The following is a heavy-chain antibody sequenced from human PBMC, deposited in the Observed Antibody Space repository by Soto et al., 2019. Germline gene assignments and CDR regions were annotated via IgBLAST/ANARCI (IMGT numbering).Heavy chain of an antibody. V-gene: IGHV1-69*02. Sequence: QVQLVQSGAEVKKPGSSVKVSCKASGGTFSSYTISWVRQAPGQGLEWMGRIIPILGIANYAQKFQGRVTVTADKSTSTAFMELSSLRSEDTSVYYGALGVPAAKHYWGQGTLVTVSS. D-gene: IGHD2-2*01. CDR2: IIPILGIA. CDR1: GGTFSSYT. CDR3: ALGVPAAKHY. J-gene: IGHJ4*02.